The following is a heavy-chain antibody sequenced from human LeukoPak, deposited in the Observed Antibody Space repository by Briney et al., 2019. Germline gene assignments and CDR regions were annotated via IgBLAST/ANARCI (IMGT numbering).Heavy chain of an antibody. CDR3: ARLSSSSHLFVY. D-gene: IGHD6-6*01. V-gene: IGHV4-39*01. Sequence: NPSETLSLTCTVSGGSISSSSYYWGWIRQPPGKGLEWIGSIYYSGSTYYNPSLKSRVTISVDTSKNQFSLKLSCVTAADAAVYYCARLSSSSHLFVYWGQGTLVTVSS. J-gene: IGHJ4*02. CDR2: IYYSGST. CDR1: GGSISSSSYY.